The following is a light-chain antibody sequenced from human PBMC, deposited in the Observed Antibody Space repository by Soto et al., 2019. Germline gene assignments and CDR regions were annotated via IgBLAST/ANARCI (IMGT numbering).Light chain of an antibody. V-gene: IGKV3-20*01. Sequence: EIVLTQSPGTLALSPGERATLSCRASQSVSRNYLAWYQQKPGQGPRRLIYGASSRATGIPDRSSASESGTHFPSTITRREPKDFPLYYCQQYGSSPLTFGGRTKVDNK. CDR1: QSVSRNY. J-gene: IGKJ4*01. CDR3: QQYGSSPLT. CDR2: GAS.